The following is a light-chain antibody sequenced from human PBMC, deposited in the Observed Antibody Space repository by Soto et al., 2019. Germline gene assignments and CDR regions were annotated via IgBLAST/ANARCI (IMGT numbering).Light chain of an antibody. Sequence: IEMTQYPDSLAVSLGERAAINCKSGQSVLNRSNNKNYLAWYRQKSGQPPEPLIYWASTREFGVPDRFTGSGSGTDFTLTISSLQPEDVAVYFCQHYYSTPPAFGQGTKVEI. CDR2: WAS. J-gene: IGKJ1*01. V-gene: IGKV4-1*01. CDR1: QSVLNRSNNKNY. CDR3: QHYYSTPPA.